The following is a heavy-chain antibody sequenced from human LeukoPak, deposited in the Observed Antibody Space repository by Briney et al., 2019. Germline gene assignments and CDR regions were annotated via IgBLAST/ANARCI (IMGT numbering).Heavy chain of an antibody. CDR1: RFTISSYA. V-gene: IGHV3-43D*03. J-gene: IGHJ4*02. Sequence: GGSLRLSCAASRFTISSYAMHWVRQAPGKGLECVSLISWDGDSTYYADSVKGRFTISRDNYKNSLYLQMNSLRTEDTALYYCATAPYDSIGIFDYWGQGTLVTVSS. CDR2: ISWDGDST. CDR3: ATAPYDSIGIFDY. D-gene: IGHD3-22*01.